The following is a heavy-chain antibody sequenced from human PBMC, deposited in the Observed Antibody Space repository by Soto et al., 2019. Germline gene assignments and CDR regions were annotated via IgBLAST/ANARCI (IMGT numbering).Heavy chain of an antibody. D-gene: IGHD3-22*01. CDR2: IIPIFGTA. J-gene: IGHJ4*02. Sequence: SVKVSCKASGGTFSSYAISWVRQAPGQGLEWMGGIIPIFGTANYAQKFQGRVTITADESTSTAYMELSSPRSEDTAVYYCASGYDSSGYYYDCWGQGTLVTVSS. CDR3: ASGYDSSGYYYDC. CDR1: GGTFSSYA. V-gene: IGHV1-69*13.